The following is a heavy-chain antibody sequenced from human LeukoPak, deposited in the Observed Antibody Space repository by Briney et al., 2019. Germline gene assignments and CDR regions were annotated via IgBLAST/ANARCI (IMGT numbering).Heavy chain of an antibody. D-gene: IGHD6-13*01. CDR2: INPNSGAT. CDR1: GYTFTACY. CDR3: ARAQIRAAAGYNWFDP. V-gene: IGHV1-2*02. Sequence: ASVKVSCKDSGYTFTACYMHWVRQAPGQGLEWMGWINPNSGATNYAQKFQGRVTMTRDTSISTAYMELSRLRSDDTAVCYGARAQIRAAAGYNWFDPWGQGTLVTVSS. J-gene: IGHJ5*02.